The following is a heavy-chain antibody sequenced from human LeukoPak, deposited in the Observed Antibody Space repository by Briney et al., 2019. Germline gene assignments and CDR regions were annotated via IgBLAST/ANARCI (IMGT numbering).Heavy chain of an antibody. V-gene: IGHV3-13*03. CDR2: IGTAGDT. CDR3: AKTGGFGTYNWFDP. D-gene: IGHD3-10*01. Sequence: GGSLRLSCAACGFTFSSYDMHWVRQAPGKGLEWVSAIGTAGDTYYPGSVKGQFTISRENTKNSLYLQMNSLRAGDTAVYYCAKTGGFGTYNWFDPWGQGTLVTVSS. J-gene: IGHJ5*02. CDR1: GFTFSSYD.